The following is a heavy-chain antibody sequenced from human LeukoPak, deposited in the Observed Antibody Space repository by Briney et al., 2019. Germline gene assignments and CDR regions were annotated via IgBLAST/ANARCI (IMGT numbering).Heavy chain of an antibody. J-gene: IGHJ4*02. Sequence: GGSLRLSCAASGFTFSSYAMSWVRQAPGKGLEWVSAISGSGGSTYYADSVKGRFTISRDNSKNTLYLQMNSLRAEDTAVYYCAKDKKVATILTPDYWGQGTLVTVSS. CDR3: AKDKKVATILTPDY. CDR2: ISGSGGST. D-gene: IGHD5-12*01. V-gene: IGHV3-23*01. CDR1: GFTFSSYA.